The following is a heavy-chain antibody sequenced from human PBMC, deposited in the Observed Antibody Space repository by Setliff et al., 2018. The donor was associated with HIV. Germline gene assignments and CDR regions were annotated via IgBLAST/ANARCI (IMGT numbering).Heavy chain of an antibody. CDR3: AREHCSGGSCNGFDI. D-gene: IGHD2-15*01. V-gene: IGHV4-4*09. J-gene: IGHJ3*02. CDR1: GGSISTSY. Sequence: KSSETLSLTCTVSGGSISTSYWNWIRQPPGKGLEWIAYIYISGTTNYNPSLKSRVTISLDTSMNQFSLKLGSVTAADTAMYYCAREHCSGGSCNGFDIWGQGTMVTVSS. CDR2: IYISGTT.